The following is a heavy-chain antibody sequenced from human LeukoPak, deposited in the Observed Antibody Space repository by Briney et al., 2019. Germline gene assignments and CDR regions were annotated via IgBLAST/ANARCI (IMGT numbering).Heavy chain of an antibody. Sequence: SETLSLTCTVSGGSISSGGYYWSWIRQPPGKGLEWIGYIYHSGSTYYNPSLKSRVTISVDRSKNQFSLKLSSVTAADTAVYYCATAPACSSTSCFPPLNALDIWGQGTMVTVSS. CDR3: ATAPACSSTSCFPPLNALDI. D-gene: IGHD2-2*01. CDR2: IYHSGST. CDR1: GGSISSGGYY. V-gene: IGHV4-30-2*01. J-gene: IGHJ3*02.